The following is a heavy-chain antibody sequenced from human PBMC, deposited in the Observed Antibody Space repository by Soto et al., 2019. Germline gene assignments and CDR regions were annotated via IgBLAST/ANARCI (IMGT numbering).Heavy chain of an antibody. Sequence: SETLSLTCAVYGGSFSGYYWSWIRQPPGKGLEWIGEINHSGSTNYNPSLKSRVTISVDTSKNQFSLKLSSVTAADTAVYYCARLPVLRFWSEHAFDIWGQGTMVTVSS. D-gene: IGHD3-3*01. CDR2: INHSGST. CDR3: ARLPVLRFWSEHAFDI. J-gene: IGHJ3*02. V-gene: IGHV4-34*01. CDR1: GGSFSGYY.